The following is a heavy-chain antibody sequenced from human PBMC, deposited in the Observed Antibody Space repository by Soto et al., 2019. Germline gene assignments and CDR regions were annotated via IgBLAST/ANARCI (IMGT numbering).Heavy chain of an antibody. D-gene: IGHD3-22*01. J-gene: IGHJ3*02. Sequence: GSLRLSCAASGFTFSSYEMNWVRQAPGKGLEWISYISTSGSTIYYSDSVKGRFTISRDNAKNSLYLQMNRLRVEDTAVYYCARDPKYYYDNSGPTGAFDIWGRGTLVTVSS. CDR1: GFTFSSYE. V-gene: IGHV3-48*03. CDR3: ARDPKYYYDNSGPTGAFDI. CDR2: ISTSGSTI.